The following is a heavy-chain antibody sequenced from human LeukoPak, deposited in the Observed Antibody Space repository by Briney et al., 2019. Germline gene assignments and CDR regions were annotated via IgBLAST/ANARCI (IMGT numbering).Heavy chain of an antibody. CDR1: GNTFTSYY. CDR3: ARDIGSGYYNFDY. D-gene: IGHD5-12*01. Sequence: ASVKVSCKASGNTFTSYYLHWVRQAPGQGLEWMGTINLSGDRTSYAQKIRGRVTMTRDTSTSTVYMELSSLTSEDTAVYYCARDIGSGYYNFDYWGQGTLVTVSS. V-gene: IGHV1-46*01. J-gene: IGHJ4*02. CDR2: INLSGDRT.